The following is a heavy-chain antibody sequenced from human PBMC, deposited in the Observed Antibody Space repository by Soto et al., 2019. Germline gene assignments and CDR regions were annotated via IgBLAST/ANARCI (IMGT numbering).Heavy chain of an antibody. CDR1: GFTFSAYS. J-gene: IGHJ4*02. V-gene: IGHV3-21*01. Sequence: GGSLRLSCTASGFTFSAYSMNWVRQAPGKGLEWVSSISRSSDYIYYADSVKGRFTISRDNAKNSLYLQMNSLRAEDTAVYYCARHRGDDGDYGLWGQGTLVTVSS. CDR2: ISRSSDYI. D-gene: IGHD4-17*01. CDR3: ARHRGDDGDYGL.